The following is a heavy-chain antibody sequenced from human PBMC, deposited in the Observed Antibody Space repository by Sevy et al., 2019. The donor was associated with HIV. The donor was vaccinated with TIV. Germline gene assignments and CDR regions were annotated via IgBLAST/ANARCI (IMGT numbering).Heavy chain of an antibody. CDR1: GSTLTKLS. CDR2: FDPEDDKT. Sequence: ASVKVSCKVSGSTLTKLSMHWVRQAPGKGLEWVATFDPEDDKTIYAQQFQGRVTMTEDTSTDTAYMELKSLRSEDTAVYYCATTKDYYESSGYPFDYWGQGTQVTVSS. CDR3: ATTKDYYESSGYPFDY. D-gene: IGHD3-22*01. J-gene: IGHJ4*02. V-gene: IGHV1-24*01.